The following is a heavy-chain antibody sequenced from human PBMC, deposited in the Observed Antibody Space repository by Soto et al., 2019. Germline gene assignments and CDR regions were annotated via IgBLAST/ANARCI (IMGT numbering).Heavy chain of an antibody. CDR3: ARTSPGPYDNSGFGMDV. D-gene: IGHD3-22*01. V-gene: IGHV4-59*01. CDR2: IYYRGST. Sequence: PSETLSLTCTVSGGSISGYYWSWIRQPPGKGLEWIGHIYYRGSTNYNPSLESRTTISVDTSKRQFSLKLTSVTAADTAVYFCARTSPGPYDNSGFGMDVWGQGTTVTV. J-gene: IGHJ6*02. CDR1: GGSISGYY.